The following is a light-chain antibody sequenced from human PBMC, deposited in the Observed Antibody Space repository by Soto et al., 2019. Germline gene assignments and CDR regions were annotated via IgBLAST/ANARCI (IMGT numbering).Light chain of an antibody. J-gene: IGLJ2*01. Sequence: QSVLTQPPSASGSPGQSVTISCTGTISDVGGYNYVSWYRQHPGKAPKLMIYEVNKRPSGVPDRFSGSKSGNTASLTVSGLQAEYEADDFCSSYAGRNNFVFGGGTKLTV. CDR1: ISDVGGYNY. CDR2: EVN. V-gene: IGLV2-8*01. CDR3: SSYAGRNNFV.